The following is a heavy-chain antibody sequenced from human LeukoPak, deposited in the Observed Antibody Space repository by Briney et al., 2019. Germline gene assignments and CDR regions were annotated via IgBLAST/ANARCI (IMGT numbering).Heavy chain of an antibody. V-gene: IGHV1-18*01. CDR2: ISAYNGNT. D-gene: IGHD3-3*01. CDR1: GDTFTSYG. Sequence: GASVKVSCKASGDTFTSYGISWVRQAPGQGLEWMGWISAYNGNTNYAQKLQGRVTMTTDTSTSTAYMELRSLRSDDTAVYYCAREVFWSGFEVYYYGMDVWGQGTTVTVSS. CDR3: AREVFWSGFEVYYYGMDV. J-gene: IGHJ6*02.